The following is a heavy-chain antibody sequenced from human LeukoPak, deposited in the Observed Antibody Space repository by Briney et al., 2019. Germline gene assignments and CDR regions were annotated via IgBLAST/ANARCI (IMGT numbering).Heavy chain of an antibody. J-gene: IGHJ4*02. V-gene: IGHV5-51*01. CDR2: IYPGDSDT. Sequence: PGESLKISCKGSGYSFTSYWSAWVRQMPGKGLEWMGIIYPGDSDTRYSPSFQGQVTISADKSNSTAYLQWRSLKASDTAMYYCARHGTDWDLDYRGQGTLVTVSS. CDR3: ARHGTDWDLDY. CDR1: GYSFTSYW. D-gene: IGHD1-26*01.